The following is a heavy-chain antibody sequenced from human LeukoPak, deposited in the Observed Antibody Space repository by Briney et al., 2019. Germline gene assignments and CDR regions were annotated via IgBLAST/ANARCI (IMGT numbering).Heavy chain of an antibody. D-gene: IGHD3-16*01. CDR1: GGTFSSYA. V-gene: IGHV1-69*13. CDR3: ARGATGGKKPYRRTSQTAPFDY. Sequence: ASVKVSCKASGGTFSSYAISWVRQAPGQGLEWMGGIIPIFGTANYAQKFQGRVTITADESTSTAYMELSSLRSEDTAVYYCARGATGGKKPYRRTSQTAPFDYWGQGTLVTVSS. CDR2: IIPIFGTA. J-gene: IGHJ4*02.